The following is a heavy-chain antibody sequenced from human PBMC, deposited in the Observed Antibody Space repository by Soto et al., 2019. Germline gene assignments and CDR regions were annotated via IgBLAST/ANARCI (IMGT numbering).Heavy chain of an antibody. CDR3: ARESAALNWFDP. CDR1: GFTFSSYW. Sequence: GGSLRLSCAASGFTFSSYWMSWVRQAPGKGLEWVANIKQDGSEKYYVDSVKGRFTISRDNAKNSLYLQMNSLRDEDTAVYYCARESAALNWFDPWGQGTLVTAPQ. V-gene: IGHV3-7*01. J-gene: IGHJ5*02. D-gene: IGHD2-2*01. CDR2: IKQDGSEK.